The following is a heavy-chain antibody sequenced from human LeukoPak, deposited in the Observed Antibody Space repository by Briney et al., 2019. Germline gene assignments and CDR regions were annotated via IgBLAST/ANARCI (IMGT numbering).Heavy chain of an antibody. Sequence: GGSLRLSCAASGFTFSSYAMHWVRQAPGKGLEWVAVISYDGSNKYYADSVKGRFTISRGNSKNTLYLQMNSLRAEDTAVYYCARDYDYGNYFDYWGQGTLVTVSS. CDR1: GFTFSSYA. J-gene: IGHJ4*02. CDR2: ISYDGSNK. CDR3: ARDYDYGNYFDY. D-gene: IGHD4-17*01. V-gene: IGHV3-30-3*01.